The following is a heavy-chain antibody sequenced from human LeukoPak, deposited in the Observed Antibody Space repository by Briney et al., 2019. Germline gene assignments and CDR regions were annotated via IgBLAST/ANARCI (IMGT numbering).Heavy chain of an antibody. CDR2: IKQDETEK. CDR1: GFTFSNFW. Sequence: PGGSLRLSCTASGFTFSNFWMGWVRQAPGKGLEWVANIKQDETEKFYLGSVKGRFTISRDNAKNSLYLQMNSLRVEDTALYYCATGYNLDYWGQGTLVTVSS. D-gene: IGHD5-18*01. V-gene: IGHV3-7*03. CDR3: ATGYNLDY. J-gene: IGHJ4*02.